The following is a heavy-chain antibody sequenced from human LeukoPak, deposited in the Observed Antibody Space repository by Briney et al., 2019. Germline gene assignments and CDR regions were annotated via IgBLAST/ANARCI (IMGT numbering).Heavy chain of an antibody. J-gene: IGHJ4*02. CDR3: ARQTGSGLFILP. CDR2: VYTSGST. D-gene: IGHD3/OR15-3a*01. V-gene: IGHV4-61*02. Sequence: SQTLSLTCTVSGGSISSDNYSLSWIRQPAGKGLEWIGRVYTSGSTNYNPSLKSRVTISVDTSKKQFSLKLSSVTAADTAVYYCARQTGSGLFILPGGQGTLVTVSS. CDR1: GGSISSDNYS.